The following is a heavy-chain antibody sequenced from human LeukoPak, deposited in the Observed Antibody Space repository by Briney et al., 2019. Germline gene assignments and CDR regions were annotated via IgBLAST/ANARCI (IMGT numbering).Heavy chain of an antibody. CDR2: MRSDGSDE. J-gene: IGHJ4*02. Sequence: PGGSLRLSCAASGFSFRSYPMHWVRQAPGKGLEWMAFMRSDGSDEHYADSVKGRFTISRDNPHNTLYLQMNSLHSEDTAVYYCAIDLALQLGASPFDYWGQGTLVTVSS. CDR1: GFSFRSYP. V-gene: IGHV3-30*02. CDR3: AIDLALQLGASPFDY. D-gene: IGHD1-26*01.